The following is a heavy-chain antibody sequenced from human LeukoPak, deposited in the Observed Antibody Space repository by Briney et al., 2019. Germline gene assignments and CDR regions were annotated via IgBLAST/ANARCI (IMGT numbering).Heavy chain of an antibody. J-gene: IGHJ6*02. CDR1: GFTFSSYW. CDR2: INHNGNVN. CDR3: ARGGGLDV. D-gene: IGHD3-16*01. V-gene: IGHV3-7*03. Sequence: GGSLRLSCAASGFTFSSYWMNWARQAPGKGLEWVTSINHNGNVNYYVDSVKGRFTISRDNAKNSLYLQMSNLRAEDTAVYSCARGGGLDVWGQGATVTVSS.